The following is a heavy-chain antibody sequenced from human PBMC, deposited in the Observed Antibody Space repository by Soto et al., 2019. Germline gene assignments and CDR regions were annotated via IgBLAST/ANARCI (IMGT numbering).Heavy chain of an antibody. J-gene: IGHJ5*02. CDR3: ARTVVVVAATHQDNWYDP. V-gene: IGHV1-3*01. CDR1: GYTFTSYA. D-gene: IGHD2-15*01. Sequence: GASVKVSCKASGYTFTSYAMHWVRQAPGQRLEWMGWINAGNGNTKYSQKFQGRVTITRDTSASTAYMELSSLRSEDTAVYYCARTVVVVAATHQDNWYDPWGQGTLVTVSS. CDR2: INAGNGNT.